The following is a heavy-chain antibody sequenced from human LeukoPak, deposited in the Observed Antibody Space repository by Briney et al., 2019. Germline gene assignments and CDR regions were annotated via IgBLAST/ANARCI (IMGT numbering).Heavy chain of an antibody. Sequence: ASVKVSCKASGHTFVSYGISWVRQAPGQGLGWMGWISGYNGEINYAQKFQGRVTMTTDTSTSTAYLELRSLTSEDTAVYYCARRFCSSVSCYDDDAFDVWGQGTLVTVSS. CDR1: GHTFVSYG. CDR3: ARRFCSSVSCYDDDAFDV. J-gene: IGHJ3*01. V-gene: IGHV1-18*01. CDR2: ISGYNGEI. D-gene: IGHD2-2*01.